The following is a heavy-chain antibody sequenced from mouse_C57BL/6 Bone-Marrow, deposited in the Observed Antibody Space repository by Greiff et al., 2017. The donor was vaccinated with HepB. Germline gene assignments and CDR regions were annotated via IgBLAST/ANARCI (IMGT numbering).Heavy chain of an antibody. D-gene: IGHD2-4*01. CDR2: IYPGDGDT. V-gene: IGHV1-80*01. CDR1: GYAFSSYW. J-gene: IGHJ4*01. CDR3: ARGDYDDYAMDY. Sequence: VQLQQSGAELVKPGASVKISCKASGYAFSSYWLNWVKQWPGKGLEWIGQIYPGDGDTNYNGKFKGKATLTADKSSSKAYMQLSSLTSEDSAVYFCARGDYDDYAMDYWGEGTSVTVSS.